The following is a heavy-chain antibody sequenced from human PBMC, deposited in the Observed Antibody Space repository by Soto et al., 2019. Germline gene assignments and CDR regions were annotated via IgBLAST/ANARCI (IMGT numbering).Heavy chain of an antibody. J-gene: IGHJ4*02. D-gene: IGHD3-16*01. V-gene: IGHV3-23*01. CDR3: ARDPPLRRTTSPRVDY. CDR2: ISGSGGST. CDR1: GFTFSSYA. Sequence: GGSLRLSCAASGFTFSSYAMSWVRQAPGKGLEWVSAISGSGGSTYYADSVKGRFTISRDNSKNTLYLQMNSLRAEDTAVYYCARDPPLRRTTSPRVDYWGQGTLVTVS.